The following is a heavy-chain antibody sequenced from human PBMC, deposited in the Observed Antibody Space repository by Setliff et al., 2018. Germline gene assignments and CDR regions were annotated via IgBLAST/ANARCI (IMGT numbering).Heavy chain of an antibody. D-gene: IGHD6-13*01. CDR2: IWYDGSNK. CDR1: GFTFSSYG. Sequence: SCAASGFTFSSYGMHWVRQAPGKGLEWVAIIWYDGSNKYYADSVKGRFTISRDNSKNTLYLQMNSLRAEDTAVYYCAKGGQQLPCYFDYWGQGTLVTVSS. J-gene: IGHJ4*02. CDR3: AKGGQQLPCYFDY. V-gene: IGHV3-33*06.